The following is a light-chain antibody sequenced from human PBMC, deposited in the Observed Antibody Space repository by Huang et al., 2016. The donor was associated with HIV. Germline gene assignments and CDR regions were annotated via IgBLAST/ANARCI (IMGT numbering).Light chain of an antibody. J-gene: IGKJ2*01. CDR3: QQYNTYLYT. CDR2: RAS. CDR1: QNINTW. V-gene: IGKV1-5*03. Sequence: DIQMTQSPSTLSASVGDRVTITCRASQNINTWLAWYQQKPVKAPDLLIYRASCLQVGVPSRFTGSGSGTEFTLTITSLQPDDLGTYYCQQYNTYLYTFGQGTKLEI.